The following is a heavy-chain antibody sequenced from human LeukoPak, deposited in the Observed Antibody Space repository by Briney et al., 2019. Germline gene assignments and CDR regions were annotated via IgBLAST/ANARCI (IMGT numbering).Heavy chain of an antibody. J-gene: IGHJ4*02. D-gene: IGHD6-19*01. CDR1: GFTFSSNG. Sequence: GRSLRLSCAASGFTFSSNGMHWVRQAPGKGLEWVAVIWYDGSNKYYADSVKGRFTISRDNSKNTLYLQMNSLRAEDTAVYYCARDPLSSGPPFDYWGQGTLVTVSS. CDR3: ARDPLSSGPPFDY. CDR2: IWYDGSNK. V-gene: IGHV3-33*01.